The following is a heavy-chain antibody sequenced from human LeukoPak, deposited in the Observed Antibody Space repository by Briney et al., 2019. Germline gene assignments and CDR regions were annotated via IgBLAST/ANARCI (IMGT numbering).Heavy chain of an antibody. D-gene: IGHD3-22*01. CDR3: ARGNSDPHYYDSSGQLAPD. CDR1: GGSLSGYY. J-gene: IGHJ4*02. CDR2: INHSGST. Sequence: PSETLSPTCAVYGGSLSGYYWSWIRQPPGKGLEWIGEINHSGSTNYNPSLKSRVTISVGTSKNQFSLKLSSVTAADTAVYYCARGNSDPHYYDSSGQLAPDWGQGTLVTVSS. V-gene: IGHV4-34*01.